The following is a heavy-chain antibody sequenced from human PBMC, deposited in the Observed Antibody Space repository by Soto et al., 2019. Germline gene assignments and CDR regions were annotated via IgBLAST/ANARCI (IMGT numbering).Heavy chain of an antibody. D-gene: IGHD1-26*01. CDR1: GFTFGSFT. J-gene: IGHJ3*02. Sequence: GGSLRLSCAASGFTFGSFTMNWVRQAPGKGLEWISYITLISATYYADSVKGRFTISRDNAKNSLYLQMNSLRAEDTALYYCAKDRYYDSDAFDIWGQGTMVTVSS. CDR3: AKDRYYDSDAFDI. CDR2: ITLISAT. V-gene: IGHV3-48*01.